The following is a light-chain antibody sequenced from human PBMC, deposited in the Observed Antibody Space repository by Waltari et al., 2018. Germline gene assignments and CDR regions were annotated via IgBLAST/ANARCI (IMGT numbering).Light chain of an antibody. Sequence: QSALTQPRSVSGSPGQSVTISCTGTSSDVGGYNYVSWYQQHPGKAPKLMIYDVSKRPSGVPERFSGSKSGNTASLTISGLQAEDEADYYCCSYAGSYTFEGVFGGGTKLTVL. CDR3: CSYAGSYTFEGV. V-gene: IGLV2-11*01. CDR1: SSDVGGYNY. CDR2: DVS. J-gene: IGLJ2*01.